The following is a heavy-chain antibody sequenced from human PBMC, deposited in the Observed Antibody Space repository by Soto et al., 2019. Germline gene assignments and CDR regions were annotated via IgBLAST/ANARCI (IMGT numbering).Heavy chain of an antibody. CDR2: ISAYDGNT. J-gene: IGHJ3*02. CDR3: ARVVRQWLGQRVDAFDI. V-gene: IGHV1-18*01. Sequence: QVQLVQSGAEVKKPGASVKVSCKASGYTFTSYGISWVRQAPGQGLEWMGWISAYDGNTNYAQKLQGRGTMTTDTSTSTADMELRSLRSDDTAVYSCARVVRQWLGQRVDAFDIWGQGTMVTVSS. CDR1: GYTFTSYG. D-gene: IGHD6-19*01.